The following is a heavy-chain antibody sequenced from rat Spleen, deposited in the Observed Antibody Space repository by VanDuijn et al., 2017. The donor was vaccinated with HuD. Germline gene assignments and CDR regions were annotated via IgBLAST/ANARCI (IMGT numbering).Heavy chain of an antibody. CDR2: IWTGGST. D-gene: IGHD1-12*02. J-gene: IGHJ2*01. Sequence: QVPLKESGPGLVQPSQTLSLTCSVSGFSLTSYHVSWVRQPPGKGLEWMGVIWTGGSTAYNSLLKSRLSITRDISKSQVFLKMNSMQTEDKAMYFCARSAKYYYNGSYYYVHFDYGGQGVMGTVSS. V-gene: IGHV2-43*01. CDR1: GFSLTSYH. CDR3: ARSAKYYYNGSYYYVHFDY.